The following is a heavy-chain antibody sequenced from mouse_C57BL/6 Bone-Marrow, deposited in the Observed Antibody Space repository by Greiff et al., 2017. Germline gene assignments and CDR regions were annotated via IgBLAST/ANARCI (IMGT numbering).Heavy chain of an antibody. V-gene: IGHV1-69*01. D-gene: IGHD2-5*01. CDR3: ARSNSNSWYFDV. CDR1: GYTFTSYW. Sequence: QVQLQQPGAELVMPGASVKLSCKASGYTFTSYWMHWVKQRPGQGLEWIGEIDPSDSYTNYNQKFKGKSTLTVDKSSSTAYMQLSSLTSEDSAVYYCARSNSNSWYFDVWGTGTTVTVSS. J-gene: IGHJ1*03. CDR2: IDPSDSYT.